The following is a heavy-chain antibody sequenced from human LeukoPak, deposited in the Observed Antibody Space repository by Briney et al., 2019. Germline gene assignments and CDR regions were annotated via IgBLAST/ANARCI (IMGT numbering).Heavy chain of an antibody. D-gene: IGHD5-18*01. CDR3: ARAKVSRYSYGLDYFDC. CDR1: GGSISSSSYN. V-gene: IGHV4-39*07. J-gene: IGHJ4*02. Sequence: PSETLSLTCTAAGGSISSSSYNWAWIRQPPGKGLEWIGSISYSGTTYYNPSPKSRVTISVDTSKNQFSLKLSSVTAADTAVYYCARAKVSRYSYGLDYFDCWGQGTLVTVSS. CDR2: ISYSGTT.